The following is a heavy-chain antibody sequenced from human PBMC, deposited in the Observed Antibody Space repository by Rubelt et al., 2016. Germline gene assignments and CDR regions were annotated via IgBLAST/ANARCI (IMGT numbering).Heavy chain of an antibody. Sequence: QVQLVQSGAEVKTPGASVKVSCKVSGDTLSVFSIHWVRQAPGKGLEGMGGFDGEDGETVYAQNIQGRLIMTEDTSTDTAYMELSRLTSADTAVYYCSTADSSSWYDATDTWGQGTMVTVSS. CDR2: FDGEDGET. CDR1: GDTLSVFS. J-gene: IGHJ3*02. D-gene: IGHD6-13*01. V-gene: IGHV1-24*01. CDR3: STADSSSWYDATDT.